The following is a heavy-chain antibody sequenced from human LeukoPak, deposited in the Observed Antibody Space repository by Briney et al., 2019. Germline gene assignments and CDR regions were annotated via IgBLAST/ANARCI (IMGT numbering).Heavy chain of an antibody. D-gene: IGHD3-3*02. V-gene: IGHV3-53*01. Sequence: GGSLRLSCAASGFTVSSNYMSWVRQAPGKGLEWVSVIYSGGSTYYADSVKGRFTISRDNSKNTLYLQMNSLRAEDTAVYYCARDRDHFDAFDIWGQGTMVTVSP. CDR3: ARDRDHFDAFDI. J-gene: IGHJ3*02. CDR1: GFTVSSNY. CDR2: IYSGGST.